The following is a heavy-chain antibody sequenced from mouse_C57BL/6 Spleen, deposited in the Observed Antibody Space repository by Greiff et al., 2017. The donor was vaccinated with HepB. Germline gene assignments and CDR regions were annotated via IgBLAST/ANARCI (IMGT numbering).Heavy chain of an antibody. CDR1: GYTFTSYW. CDR2: IDPSDSYT. D-gene: IGHD3-2*02. CDR3: ARQSRESSGFDY. V-gene: IGHV1-69*01. J-gene: IGHJ2*01. Sequence: QVQLKQPGAELVMPGASVKLSCKASGYTFTSYWMHWVKQRPGQGLEWIGEIDPSDSYTNYNQKFKGKSTLTVDKSSSTAYMQLSSLTSEDSAVYYCARQSRESSGFDYWGQGTTLTVSS.